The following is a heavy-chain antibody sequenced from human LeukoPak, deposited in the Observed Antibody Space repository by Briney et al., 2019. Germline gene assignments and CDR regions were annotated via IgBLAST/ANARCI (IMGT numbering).Heavy chain of an antibody. V-gene: IGHV1-69*13. Sequence: SVKVSCKPSGYTFTVYYIHWVRQAPRQGLEWMGGIIPIFGTANYAQKFQGRVTITADESTSTAYMELSSLRSEDTAVYYCARGYSSGWYGASFDPWGQGTLVTVSS. CDR1: GYTFTVYY. CDR3: ARGYSSGWYGASFDP. D-gene: IGHD6-19*01. J-gene: IGHJ5*02. CDR2: IIPIFGTA.